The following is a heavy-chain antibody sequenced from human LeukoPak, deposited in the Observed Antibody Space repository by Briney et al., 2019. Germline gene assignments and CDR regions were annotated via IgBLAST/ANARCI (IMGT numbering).Heavy chain of an antibody. CDR3: ARGLVVVPAVSDF. Sequence: GGALRLSCAASGFTFSSYGMHWVRQAPGKGLEWVAFIRYDGSNKYYADSVKGRFTISRDNSKNTLYLQMNGLRVEDTAVYYCARGLVVVPAVSDFWGQGTLVTVSS. CDR1: GFTFSSYG. V-gene: IGHV3-30*02. CDR2: IRYDGSNK. J-gene: IGHJ4*02. D-gene: IGHD2-2*01.